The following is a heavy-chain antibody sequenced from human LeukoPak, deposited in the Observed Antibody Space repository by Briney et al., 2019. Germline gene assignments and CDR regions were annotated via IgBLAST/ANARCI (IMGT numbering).Heavy chain of an antibody. D-gene: IGHD2-21*02. J-gene: IGHJ5*02. CDR2: IYYSGST. Sequence: SETLSLTCTVSGGSISSYYWSWIRQPPGKGLEWIGYIYYSGSTNYNPSLKSRVTISVDTSKNQFSLKLSSVTAADTAVYYCARHTDSYCGGDCYLNWFDPWGQGTLVTVSS. CDR1: GGSISSYY. V-gene: IGHV4-59*08. CDR3: ARHTDSYCGGDCYLNWFDP.